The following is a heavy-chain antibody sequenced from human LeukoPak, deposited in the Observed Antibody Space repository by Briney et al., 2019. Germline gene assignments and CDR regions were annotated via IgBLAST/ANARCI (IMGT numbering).Heavy chain of an antibody. CDR3: AKEWGSGLLWFGEPG. CDR2: ISYDGSNK. J-gene: IGHJ1*01. D-gene: IGHD3-10*01. V-gene: IGHV3-30*18. CDR1: GFTFSSYG. Sequence: GGSLRLSCAASGFTFSSYGMHWVRQAPGKGLEWVAVISYDGSNKYYADSVKGRFTISRDNSKNTLYPQMNSLRAEDTAVYYCAKEWGSGLLWFGEPGRGQGTLVTVSS.